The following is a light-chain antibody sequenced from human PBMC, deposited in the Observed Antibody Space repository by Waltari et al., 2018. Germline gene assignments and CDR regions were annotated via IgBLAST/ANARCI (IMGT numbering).Light chain of an antibody. CDR1: SSDVGGSKY. CDR3: SSYTTSSTLGV. V-gene: IGLV2-14*03. CDR2: DVS. Sequence: QSALTQPASVSGSPGQSITIPCTGTSSDVGGSKYVSWYQQLPGKAPKLMIYDVSNRPSGVSNRFSGSKSGNTASLTISGLQAEDEADYYCSSYTTSSTLGVFGGGTKLTVL. J-gene: IGLJ2*01.